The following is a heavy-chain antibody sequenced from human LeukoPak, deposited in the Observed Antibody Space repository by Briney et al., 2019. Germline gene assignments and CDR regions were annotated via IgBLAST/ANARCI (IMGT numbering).Heavy chain of an antibody. Sequence: SQSLSLTCSVSGDSISRGGEYWTWIRQHPEKGLEWIGYISGSGSTYYSPSLRSRVTVSADTSKNQFSLKLTSVTAADTAVFYCARVPIFRGVIEDWGQGTPVSVSS. CDR1: GDSISRGGEY. J-gene: IGHJ4*02. V-gene: IGHV4-31*03. CDR3: ARVPIFRGVIED. D-gene: IGHD3-10*01. CDR2: ISGSGST.